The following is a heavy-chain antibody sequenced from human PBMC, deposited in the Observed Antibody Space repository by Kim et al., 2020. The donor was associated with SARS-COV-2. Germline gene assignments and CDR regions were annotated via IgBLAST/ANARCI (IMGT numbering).Heavy chain of an antibody. CDR2: ISSSGSYI. Sequence: GGSLRLSCAASGFTFSSYSMNWVRQAPGKGLEWVSSISSSGSYINYADSVKGRFTISRDNAKNSLYLQMNSPRAEDTAMYYCAEVTSSAFDIWGHGTMVIVSS. D-gene: IGHD4-4*01. CDR1: GFTFSSYS. J-gene: IGHJ3*02. V-gene: IGHV3-21*01. CDR3: AEVTSSAFDI.